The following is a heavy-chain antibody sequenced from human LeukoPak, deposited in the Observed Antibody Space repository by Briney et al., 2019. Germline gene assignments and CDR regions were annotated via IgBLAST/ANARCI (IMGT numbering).Heavy chain of an antibody. CDR3: ARVFGRNAYSSSSFDY. CDR1: GYTFTGYY. Sequence: GASVKVSYKASGYTFTGYYMHWVRQAPGQGLEWMGWINPNSGGTNYAQKFQGRVTMTRYTSISTAYMELSRLRSDDTAVYYCARVFGRNAYSSSSFDYWGQGTLVTVSS. CDR2: INPNSGGT. V-gene: IGHV1-2*02. D-gene: IGHD6-6*01. J-gene: IGHJ4*02.